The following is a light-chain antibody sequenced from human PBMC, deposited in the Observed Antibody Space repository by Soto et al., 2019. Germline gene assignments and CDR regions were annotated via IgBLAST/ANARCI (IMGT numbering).Light chain of an antibody. Sequence: QSALTQPASVSGSPGQSITISCTGTSSDVGSYNLVSWYQQHPGKAPKLMIYEGSKRPSGVSHRFSGSKSGNTASLTISGLQAEDEADYYCCSYAGSSTGWVFGGGTKLTVL. V-gene: IGLV2-23*01. J-gene: IGLJ3*02. CDR2: EGS. CDR1: SSDVGSYNL. CDR3: CSYAGSSTGWV.